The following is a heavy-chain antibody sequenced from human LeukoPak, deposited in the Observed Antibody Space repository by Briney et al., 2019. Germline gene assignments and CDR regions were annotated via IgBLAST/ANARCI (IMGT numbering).Heavy chain of an antibody. Sequence: ASVKVSCKASGYTFTSYDINWVRQATGQGLEWMGWMNPNSGNTGCAQKFRGRVTMTRNTSISTAYMELSSLRSEDTAVYYCARVARTTGNYYYYYMDVWGKGTTVTVSS. V-gene: IGHV1-8*01. CDR3: ARVARTTGNYYYYYMDV. J-gene: IGHJ6*03. CDR1: GYTFTSYD. CDR2: MNPNSGNT. D-gene: IGHD1-7*01.